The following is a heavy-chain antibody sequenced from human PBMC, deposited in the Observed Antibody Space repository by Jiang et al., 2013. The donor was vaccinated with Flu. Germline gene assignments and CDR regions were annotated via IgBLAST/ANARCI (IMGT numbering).Heavy chain of an antibody. CDR1: GGSISSSNW. CDR3: AVSSDNNYYYYYMDV. V-gene: IGHV4-4*02. Sequence: GSGLVKPSGTLSLTCAVSGGSISSSNWWSWVRQPPGKGLEWIGEIYHSGSTNYNPSLKSRVTISVDKSKNQFSLKLSSVTAADTAVYYCAVSSDNNYYYYYMDVWGQRDHGHRLL. J-gene: IGHJ6*03. CDR2: IYHSGST. D-gene: IGHD6-6*01.